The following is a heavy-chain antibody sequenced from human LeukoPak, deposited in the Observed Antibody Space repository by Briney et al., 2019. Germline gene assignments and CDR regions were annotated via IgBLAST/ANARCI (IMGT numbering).Heavy chain of an antibody. CDR3: AKDFLDNRERPYYMDV. J-gene: IGHJ6*03. CDR2: ISSSGSSI. CDR1: GFTFSSYE. V-gene: IGHV3-48*03. D-gene: IGHD1-1*01. Sequence: GGSLRLSCAASGFTFSSYEMNWVRQAPGKGLEWVSYISSSGSSIHYADSVKGRFTISRDNSKNTLYLQMNSLRAEDTAVYYCAKDFLDNRERPYYMDVWGKGTTVTVSS.